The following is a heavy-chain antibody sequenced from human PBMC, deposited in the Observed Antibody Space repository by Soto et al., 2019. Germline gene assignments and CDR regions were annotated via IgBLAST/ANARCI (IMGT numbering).Heavy chain of an antibody. CDR2: IYHSGST. CDR1: GGSISSSNW. Sequence: SETLSLTCAVSGGSISSSNWWSWVRQPPGKGLEWIGEIYHSGSTNYNPSLKSRVTISVDKSKNQFSLKLSSVTAADTAVYYCARDDSSGYYSPRGMDVWGQGTTVTVSS. J-gene: IGHJ6*02. CDR3: ARDDSSGYYSPRGMDV. D-gene: IGHD3-22*01. V-gene: IGHV4-4*02.